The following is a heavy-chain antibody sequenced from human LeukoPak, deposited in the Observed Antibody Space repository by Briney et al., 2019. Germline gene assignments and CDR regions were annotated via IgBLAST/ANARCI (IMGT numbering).Heavy chain of an antibody. CDR3: AREVSEGFDF. V-gene: IGHV3-21*01. J-gene: IGHJ4*02. CDR2: FGTRSTSI. CDR1: GFTSSSYA. D-gene: IGHD3-22*01. Sequence: PGGSLRLSCAASGFTSSSYALNWIRQAPGKGLEWVSSFGTRSTSIYHAGSVKGRFAISRDNAKNLLYLQMNSLRAEDTALYYCAREVSEGFDFWGQGTLVTVSS.